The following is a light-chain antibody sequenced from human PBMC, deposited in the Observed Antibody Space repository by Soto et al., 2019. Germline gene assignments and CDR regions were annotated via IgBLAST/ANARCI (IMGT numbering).Light chain of an antibody. CDR3: HQYGGSPPHS. Sequence: IVLTQSPGTLSVSPGERATLSCRASQSVRRNCLAWYQQKPGQAPRLLIYGASNRATGIPDRFSGGVSGTDFTLTITRLEPEDFAVYYCHQYGGSPPHSFGQGTNLEI. J-gene: IGKJ2*03. V-gene: IGKV3-20*01. CDR2: GAS. CDR1: QSVRRNC.